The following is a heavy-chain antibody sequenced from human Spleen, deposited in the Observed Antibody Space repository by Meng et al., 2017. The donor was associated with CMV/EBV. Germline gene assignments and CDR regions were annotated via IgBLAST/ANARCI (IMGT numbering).Heavy chain of an antibody. CDR3: AKDFLDDFWSGFGLDY. D-gene: IGHD3-3*01. J-gene: IGHJ4*02. CDR2: ISSSGTTI. Sequence: GESLKISCAASGFSFSDYYMSWIRQAPGKGLEWVSYISSSGTTIYYADSVKGRFTISRDNAKNSLFLHMNSLRAEDTAVYYCAKDFLDDFWSGFGLDYWGPGTLVTVSS. V-gene: IGHV3-11*01. CDR1: GFSFSDYY.